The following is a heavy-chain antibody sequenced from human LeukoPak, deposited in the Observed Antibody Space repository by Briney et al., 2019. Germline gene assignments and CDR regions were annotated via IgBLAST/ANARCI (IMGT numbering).Heavy chain of an antibody. D-gene: IGHD6-13*01. V-gene: IGHV4-39*01. Sequence: KPSETLSLTCTVSGGSISSSSYYWGWIRQPPGKGLEWIGSIYYSGSTYYNPSLKSRVTISVDTSKNQFSLKLSSVTAADTAVYYCASLLAKVSAGSKYYYYGMDVWGQGTTVTVSS. CDR2: IYYSGST. CDR3: ASLLAKVSAGSKYYYYGMDV. CDR1: GGSISSSSYY. J-gene: IGHJ6*02.